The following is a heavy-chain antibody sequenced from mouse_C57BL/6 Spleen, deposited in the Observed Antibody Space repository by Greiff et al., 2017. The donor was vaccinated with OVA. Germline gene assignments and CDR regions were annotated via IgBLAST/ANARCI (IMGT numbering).Heavy chain of an antibody. V-gene: IGHV3-6*01. Sequence: VQLQQSGPGLVKPSQSLSLTCSVTGYSITSGYYWNWIRQFPGNKLEWMGYISYDGSNNYNPSLKNRKSITRDTSKNQYFLKLNSVTTEDTATYYCARNWDVESFDVWGTGTTVTVSS. CDR2: ISYDGSN. CDR3: ARNWDVESFDV. J-gene: IGHJ1*03. CDR1: GYSITSGYY. D-gene: IGHD4-1*01.